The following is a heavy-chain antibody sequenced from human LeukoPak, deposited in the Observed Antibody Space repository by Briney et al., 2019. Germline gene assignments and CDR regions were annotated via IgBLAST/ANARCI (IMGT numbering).Heavy chain of an antibody. CDR2: ISSGSTYI. Sequence: KPGGSLRLSCAASGFTFSSYSMTWVRQAPGKGLEWVSSISSGSTYIYYADSVKGRFTISRDNTKNSLYLQMNSLRAEDTAVYYCARDRPTGRSQVVVVQWGQGTLVTVSS. D-gene: IGHD2-2*01. V-gene: IGHV3-21*01. J-gene: IGHJ4*02. CDR3: ARDRPTGRSQVVVVQ. CDR1: GFTFSSYS.